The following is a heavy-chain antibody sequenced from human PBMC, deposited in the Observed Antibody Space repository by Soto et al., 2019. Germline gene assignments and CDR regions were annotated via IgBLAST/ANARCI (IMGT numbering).Heavy chain of an antibody. V-gene: IGHV1-18*01. D-gene: IGHD6-19*01. Sequence: QVQLVQSGAEVKNPGASVKVSCKASGYTFTSYGISWVRQAPGQGVEWMGRISADNGNTNSAQKFQVRVSMTRETPTSTVKRELRILRSDDTDVYYCARQPYSSGLPRGWELDSWGQGTLVTVST. J-gene: IGHJ4*02. CDR1: GYTFTSYG. CDR2: ISADNGNT. CDR3: ARQPYSSGLPRGWELDS.